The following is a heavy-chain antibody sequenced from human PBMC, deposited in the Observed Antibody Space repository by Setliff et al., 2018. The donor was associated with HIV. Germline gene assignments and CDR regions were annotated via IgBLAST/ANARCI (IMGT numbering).Heavy chain of an antibody. V-gene: IGHV4-34*01. CDR1: GGSFSGSY. CDR3: ARSSLYCSGGSCHLTWFDP. J-gene: IGHJ5*02. D-gene: IGHD2-15*01. Sequence: SETLSLTCAVYGGSFSGSYWSWIRQPPGKGLEWIGEINQSGSTYYNPSLKSRVTMSVDTSKNQFSLKLSSVTAADTAVYYCARSSLYCSGGSCHLTWFDPWGQGVKVTVSS. CDR2: INQSGST.